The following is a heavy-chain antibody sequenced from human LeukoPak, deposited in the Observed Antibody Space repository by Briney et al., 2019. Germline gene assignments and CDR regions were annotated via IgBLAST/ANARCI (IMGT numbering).Heavy chain of an antibody. Sequence: GGSLRLSCAASGFTFSSYAMSWVRQAPGKGLEWVSAISGSGGSTYYADSVKGRFTISRDNSKNTLYLQMNSLSAEDAAVYYCVKDDGWVQYANWGQGTLVTVSS. CDR1: GFTFSSYA. J-gene: IGHJ4*02. CDR2: ISGSGGST. V-gene: IGHV3-23*01. CDR3: VKDDGWVQYAN. D-gene: IGHD5-24*01.